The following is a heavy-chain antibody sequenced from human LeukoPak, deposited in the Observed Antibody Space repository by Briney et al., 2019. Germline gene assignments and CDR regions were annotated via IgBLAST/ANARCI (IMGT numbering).Heavy chain of an antibody. CDR3: ASPVGGSGSYYNIDY. D-gene: IGHD3-10*01. CDR2: ISAYNGNT. Sequence: ASVKVSCKASGYTFTSYGISWVRQAPGQGLEWMGWISAYNGNTNYAQKLQGRVTMTTDTSTSTAYMELRSLRSDDTAVYYCASPVGGSGSYYNIDYWGQGTLVTVSS. J-gene: IGHJ4*02. V-gene: IGHV1-18*01. CDR1: GYTFTSYG.